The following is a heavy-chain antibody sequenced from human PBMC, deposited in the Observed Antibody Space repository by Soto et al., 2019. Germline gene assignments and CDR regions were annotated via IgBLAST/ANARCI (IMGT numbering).Heavy chain of an antibody. Sequence: ASVKVSCKVSGYTLTELSMHWVRQAPGKGLEWMGGFDPEDGETIYAQKFQGRVTMTEDTSTDTAYMELSSLRSEDTAVYYCATNTYSGHSYGPDAFDIWGQGTMVTVSS. V-gene: IGHV1-24*01. CDR3: ATNTYSGHSYGPDAFDI. D-gene: IGHD5-18*01. J-gene: IGHJ3*02. CDR2: FDPEDGET. CDR1: GYTLTELS.